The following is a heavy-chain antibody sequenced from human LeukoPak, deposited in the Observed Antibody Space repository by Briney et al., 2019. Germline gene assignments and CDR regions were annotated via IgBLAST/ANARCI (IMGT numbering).Heavy chain of an antibody. Sequence: PGGSLRLSCAASGFTFSSYGMHWVRQAPGKGLEWVAVISYDGSNKYYADPVKGRFTISRDNSKNTLYMEMNSLRAEDTAVYYCAKAFRGQRYYFDYWGQGTLVTVSS. V-gene: IGHV3-30*18. CDR1: GFTFSSYG. D-gene: IGHD6-25*01. J-gene: IGHJ4*02. CDR2: ISYDGSNK. CDR3: AKAFRGQRYYFDY.